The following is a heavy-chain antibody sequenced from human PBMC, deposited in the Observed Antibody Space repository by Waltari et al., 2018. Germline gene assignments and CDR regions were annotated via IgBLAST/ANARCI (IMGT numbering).Heavy chain of an antibody. CDR2: INPSGGST. CDR1: GYTFTSYG. V-gene: IGHV1-46*01. D-gene: IGHD1-26*01. J-gene: IGHJ4*02. CDR3: ARDAPSGSYFDY. Sequence: QVQLVQSGAEVKKPGASVKVSCKASGYTFTSYGISWVRQAPGQGLEWMGIINPSGGSTSYAQKFQGRVTMTRDTSTSTVYMELSSLRSEDTAVYYCARDAPSGSYFDYWGQGTLVTVSS.